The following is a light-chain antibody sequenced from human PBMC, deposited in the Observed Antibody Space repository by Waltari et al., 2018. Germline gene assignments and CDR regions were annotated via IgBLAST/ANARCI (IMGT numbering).Light chain of an antibody. CDR1: QGISNY. J-gene: IGKJ1*01. CDR3: QKYNSATPRT. Sequence: DIQMTQSPSSLSASVGDRVTITGRASQGISNYLAWYQQQPGKVPKLLIYAASTLQSGVPSRFSGSGSGTDFTLTISSLQPEDVATYYCQKYNSATPRTFGQGTKVEIK. CDR2: AAS. V-gene: IGKV1-27*01.